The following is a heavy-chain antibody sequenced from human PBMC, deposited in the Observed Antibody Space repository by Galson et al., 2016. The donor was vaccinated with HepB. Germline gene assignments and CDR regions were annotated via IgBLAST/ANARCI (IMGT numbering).Heavy chain of an antibody. J-gene: IGHJ4*02. CDR1: GFSVSNDW. V-gene: IGHV3-15*01. CDR3: VRERAGIWDNFDY. Sequence: SLRLSCAASGFSVSNDWMHWVRQAPGKGLEWVGLLKRKSDGGTANYAAPLKGRFTISRDDSKNTLHLQMNSLRAEDTALYYCVRERAGIWDNFDYWGQGALVTVSS. CDR2: LKRKSDGGTA. D-gene: IGHD5-24*01.